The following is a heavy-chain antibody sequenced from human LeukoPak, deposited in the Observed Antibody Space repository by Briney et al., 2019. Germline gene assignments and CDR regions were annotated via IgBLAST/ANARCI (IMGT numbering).Heavy chain of an antibody. D-gene: IGHD4-17*01. J-gene: IGHJ5*02. V-gene: IGHV4-59*01. Sequence: AGGSLRLSCVASGITFSDYYMSWIRQPPGKGLEWIGYIYYSGSTNYNPSLKSRVTISVDTSKNQFSLKLSSVTAADTAVYYCARVLGDYWWFDPWGQGTLVTVSS. CDR1: GITFSDYY. CDR3: ARVLGDYWWFDP. CDR2: IYYSGST.